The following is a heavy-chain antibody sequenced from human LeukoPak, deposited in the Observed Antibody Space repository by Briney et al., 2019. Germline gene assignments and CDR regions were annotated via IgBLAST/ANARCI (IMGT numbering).Heavy chain of an antibody. CDR3: AREYYRSGSYPRWFDP. CDR2: ISGSGGSI. J-gene: IGHJ5*02. CDR1: GFTFSSYA. Sequence: GGSLRLSCAASGFTFSSYAMSWVRQAPGKGLEWVSTISGSGGSIYYADSVKGRFTISRDNSKNTLYLQMNSLRAEDTAIYYCAREYYRSGSYPRWFDPWGQGTLVTVSS. V-gene: IGHV3-23*01. D-gene: IGHD3-10*01.